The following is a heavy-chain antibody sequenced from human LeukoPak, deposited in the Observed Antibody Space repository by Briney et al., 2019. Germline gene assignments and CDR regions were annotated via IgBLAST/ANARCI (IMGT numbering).Heavy chain of an antibody. Sequence: SETLSPTCTVSGGSISTNYWSWIRQPAGKGLEWIGRIYNSGNTNYSPSLESRVTMSADTSKNQFSLKLSSVTAADMAVYYCARGTFDSSGYYLFDYWGQGTLVTVSS. D-gene: IGHD3-22*01. V-gene: IGHV4-4*07. CDR2: IYNSGNT. J-gene: IGHJ4*02. CDR1: GGSISTNY. CDR3: ARGTFDSSGYYLFDY.